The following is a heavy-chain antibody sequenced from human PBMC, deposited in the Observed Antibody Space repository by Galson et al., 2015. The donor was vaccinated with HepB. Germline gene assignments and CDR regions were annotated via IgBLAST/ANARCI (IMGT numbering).Heavy chain of an antibody. V-gene: IGHV3-74*01. D-gene: IGHD5-18*01. CDR3: ASWVASLRDTDAFDI. CDR1: GFTFSSYW. Sequence: SLRLSCAASGFTFSSYWMHWVRQAPGKGLVWVSRINSDGSSTSYADSVKGRFTISRDNAKNTLYLQMNSLRAEDTAVYYCASWVASLRDTDAFDIWDQGTMVTVSS. J-gene: IGHJ3*02. CDR2: INSDGSST.